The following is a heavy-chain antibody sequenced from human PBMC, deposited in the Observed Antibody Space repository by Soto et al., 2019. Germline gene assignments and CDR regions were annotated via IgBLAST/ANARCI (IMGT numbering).Heavy chain of an antibody. V-gene: IGHV3-23*01. Sequence: PGGSLRLSCAVSGFTFSDYAMSWVRQAPGKGLEWVSAISSSAATTHYADSVKGRFTISRGNAKNTLYLQMSSLRDEDTAVYYCGKDLRGNFLAYFDSRGQGELVTVSS. CDR2: ISSSAATT. D-gene: IGHD4-4*01. J-gene: IGHJ4*02. CDR1: GFTFSDYA. CDR3: GKDLRGNFLAYFDS.